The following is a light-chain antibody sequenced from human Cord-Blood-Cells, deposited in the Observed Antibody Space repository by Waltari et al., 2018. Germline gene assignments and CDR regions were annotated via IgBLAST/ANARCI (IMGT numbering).Light chain of an antibody. CDR1: SSDVGGYNY. CDR2: DVS. Sequence: QSALTQPRSVSGSPGQSVTIPCTGNSSDVGGYNYVSWYQQHPGKAPKLMIYDVSKRPSGVPDRFSGSKSGNTASLTISGLQAEDEADYYCCSYAGSYTWVFGGGTK. J-gene: IGLJ3*02. V-gene: IGLV2-11*01. CDR3: CSYAGSYTWV.